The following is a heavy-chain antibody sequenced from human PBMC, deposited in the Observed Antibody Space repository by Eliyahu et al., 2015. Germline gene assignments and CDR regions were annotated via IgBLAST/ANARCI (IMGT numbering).Heavy chain of an antibody. CDR1: GFTFTSNW. D-gene: IGHD6-19*01. Sequence: EVQLVESGGGLVQPGGSLRLSCAASGFTFTSNWMSWVRQAPGKGLEWVANIKEDGSEKYYVDSVKGRFTISRDNAKNSLYLEMNSLRAEDTAVYYCTRGSGWYFYWGQGTLVTVSS. CDR2: IKEDGSEK. CDR3: TRGSGWYFY. V-gene: IGHV3-7*05. J-gene: IGHJ4*02.